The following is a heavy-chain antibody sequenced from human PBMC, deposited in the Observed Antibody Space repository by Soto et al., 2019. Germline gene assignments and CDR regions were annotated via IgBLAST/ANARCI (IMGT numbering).Heavy chain of an antibody. V-gene: IGHV1-69*13. CDR3: VRDHYYDNSGPLDY. CDR2: IIPIFGTA. D-gene: IGHD3-22*01. Sequence: SVKVSCKASGGTFSSYAISWVRQAPGQGLEWMGGIIPIFGTANYAQKFQGRVTLTADESTSTAYKELRSLRSDDTAIYYCVRDHYYDNSGPLDYSAQGSLVIGSS. J-gene: IGHJ4*02. CDR1: GGTFSSYA.